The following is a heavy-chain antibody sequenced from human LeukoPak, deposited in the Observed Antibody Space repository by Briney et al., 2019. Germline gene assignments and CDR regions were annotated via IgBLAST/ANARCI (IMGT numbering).Heavy chain of an antibody. CDR1: GAPISSYY. CDR2: VFYTGRT. V-gene: IGHV4-59*01. CDR3: ARGWGYCSGGDCYFTYFDS. Sequence: SETLSLTCTVSGAPISSYYWTWIRQSPGKGPEYIGNVFYTGRTNYNPSLKSRVTVSLDTSKNQFSLRLNSVTAADTAVYYCARGWGYCSGGDCYFTYFDSWGQGSLVIVSS. D-gene: IGHD2-15*01. J-gene: IGHJ4*02.